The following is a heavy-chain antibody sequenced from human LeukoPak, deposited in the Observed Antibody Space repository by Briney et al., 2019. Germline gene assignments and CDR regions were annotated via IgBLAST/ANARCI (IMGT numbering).Heavy chain of an antibody. J-gene: IGHJ4*02. V-gene: IGHV4-30-2*01. CDR1: GGSISSGGYY. CDR3: ARAHPPGITGTSYYFDY. D-gene: IGHD1-7*01. Sequence: SQTLSLTCTVSGGSISSGGYYRSWIRQPPGKGLEWIGYIYHSGGTYYNPSLKSRVTISVDRSKNQFSLKLSSVTAADTAVYYCARAHPPGITGTSYYFDYWGQGTLVTVSS. CDR2: IYHSGGT.